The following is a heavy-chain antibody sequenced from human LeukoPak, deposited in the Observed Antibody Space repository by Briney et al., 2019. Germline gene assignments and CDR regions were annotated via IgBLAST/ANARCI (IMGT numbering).Heavy chain of an antibody. Sequence: GGSLRLSCAASGFTFSRYWMSWVRQAPGKGLEWVADIKEDGSEKYYVDSVKGRFTISRDNAKNSLYLQMNSLRAEDTAVYYCARSPYYDFWNGPDYYYYYYMDVWGKGTTVTVSS. J-gene: IGHJ6*03. CDR2: IKEDGSEK. CDR1: GFTFSRYW. V-gene: IGHV3-7*01. CDR3: ARSPYYDFWNGPDYYYYYYMDV. D-gene: IGHD3-3*01.